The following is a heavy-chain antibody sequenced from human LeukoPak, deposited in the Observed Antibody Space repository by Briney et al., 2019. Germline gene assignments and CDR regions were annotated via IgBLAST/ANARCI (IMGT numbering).Heavy chain of an antibody. J-gene: IGHJ4*02. V-gene: IGHV4-4*02. D-gene: IGHD3-22*01. CDR2: IYHSGST. CDR1: GGSISSSNW. CDR3: ARLLHYDSRLFFDY. Sequence: PSETLSLTCAVSGGSISSSNWWRWVHQPPGKGLEWIGEIYHSGSTNYNPSLKSRVTISVDKSKNQFSLKLSSVTAADTAVYYCARLLHYDSRLFFDYWGQGTLVTVSS.